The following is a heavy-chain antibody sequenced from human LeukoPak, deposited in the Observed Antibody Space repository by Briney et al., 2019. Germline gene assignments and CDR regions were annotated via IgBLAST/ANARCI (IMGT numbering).Heavy chain of an antibody. CDR3: ARRYDSSRAHDY. D-gene: IGHD3-22*01. Sequence: GGSLRLSCAASGFTFSSSAMSWVRLAPGKGLEWVSGISGSDGSTYYADSVKGRFTISRDNSKNTLYLQMNSLRAEDTAVYYCARRYDSSRAHDYWGQGTLVTVSS. V-gene: IGHV3-23*01. CDR1: GFTFSSSA. J-gene: IGHJ4*02. CDR2: ISGSDGST.